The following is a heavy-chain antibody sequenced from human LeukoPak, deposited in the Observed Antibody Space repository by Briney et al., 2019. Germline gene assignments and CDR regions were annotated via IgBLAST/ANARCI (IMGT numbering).Heavy chain of an antibody. CDR3: AKDQRYSSSPYYYYYGMDV. Sequence: GGSLRLSCAASGFTFSSYWVSWVRQAPGKGLEWVAVISYDGSNKYYADSVKGRFTISRDKSKNTLHLQMNSLRAEDTAVYYCAKDQRYSSSPYYYYYGMDVWGQGTTVTVSS. CDR1: GFTFSSYW. D-gene: IGHD6-6*01. CDR2: ISYDGSNK. J-gene: IGHJ6*02. V-gene: IGHV3-30*18.